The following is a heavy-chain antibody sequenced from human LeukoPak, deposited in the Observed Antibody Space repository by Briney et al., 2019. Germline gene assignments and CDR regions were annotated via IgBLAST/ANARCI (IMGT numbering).Heavy chain of an antibody. CDR3: AREGQQDY. CDR2: IYYSGGT. CDR1: GGSISSSSYY. J-gene: IGHJ4*02. Sequence: SETLSLTCTVSGGSISSSSYYWGWIRQPPGKGLEWIGSIYYSGGTYYNPSLKSRVTISVDTSKNQFSLKLSSVTAADTAVYYCAREGQQDYWGQGTLVTVSS. V-gene: IGHV4-39*07. D-gene: IGHD1/OR15-1a*01.